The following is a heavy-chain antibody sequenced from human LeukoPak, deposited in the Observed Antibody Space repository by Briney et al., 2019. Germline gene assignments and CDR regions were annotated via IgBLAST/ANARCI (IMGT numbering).Heavy chain of an antibody. J-gene: IGHJ4*02. D-gene: IGHD3-22*01. CDR1: GFTVSSNY. V-gene: IGHV3-53*01. Sequence: GGSLRLSCAASGFTVSSNYMSWVRQAPGKGLEWVSVIYSGGSTYYADSVKGRFTISRDNAKNSLYLQMNSLGAEDTAVYYCARDHNYYDSSVYYQLDYWGQGTLVTVSS. CDR3: ARDHNYYDSSVYYQLDY. CDR2: IYSGGST.